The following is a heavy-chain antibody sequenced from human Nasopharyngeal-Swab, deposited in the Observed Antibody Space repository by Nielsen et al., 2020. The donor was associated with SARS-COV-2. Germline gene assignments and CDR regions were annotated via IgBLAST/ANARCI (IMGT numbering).Heavy chain of an antibody. CDR3: ARDLPGYSSSWSY. Sequence: SETLSLTCTVSGGTISSYYWSWIRQPPGKGLEWIGYIYYSGSTNYNPSLKSQVTISVDTSKNQFSLKLSSVTAADTAVYYCARDLPGYSSSWSYWGQGTLVTVSS. J-gene: IGHJ4*02. CDR2: IYYSGST. V-gene: IGHV4-59*01. CDR1: GGTISSYY. D-gene: IGHD6-13*01.